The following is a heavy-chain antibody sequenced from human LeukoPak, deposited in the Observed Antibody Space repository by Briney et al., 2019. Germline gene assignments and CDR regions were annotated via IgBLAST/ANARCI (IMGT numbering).Heavy chain of an antibody. J-gene: IGHJ4*02. CDR1: GYTFTSYD. Sequence: VASVKVSCKASGYTFTSYDINWVRQATGQGLEWMGWMNPNSGNTGYAQKFQGRVTMTRNTSISTAYMELSSLRSGDTAVYYCARGGYYDILTGYYAQDYFDYWGQGTLVTVSS. D-gene: IGHD3-9*01. CDR3: ARGGYYDILTGYYAQDYFDY. V-gene: IGHV1-8*01. CDR2: MNPNSGNT.